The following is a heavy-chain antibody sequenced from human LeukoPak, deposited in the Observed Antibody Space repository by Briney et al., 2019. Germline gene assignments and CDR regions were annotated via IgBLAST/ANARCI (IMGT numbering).Heavy chain of an antibody. Sequence: PSETLSLTCTVSGGSISSSSYYWGWIRQPPGKGLEWIGSIYYSGSIYYNPSLKSRVTISVDTSKNQFSLKLSSVTAADTAVYYCAKSSYSIFDYWGQGTLVTVSS. CDR3: AKSSYSIFDY. CDR1: GGSISSSSYY. V-gene: IGHV4-39*07. D-gene: IGHD5-18*01. J-gene: IGHJ4*02. CDR2: IYYSGSI.